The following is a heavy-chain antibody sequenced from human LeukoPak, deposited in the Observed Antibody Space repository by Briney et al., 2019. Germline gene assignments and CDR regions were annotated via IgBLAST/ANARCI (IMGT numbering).Heavy chain of an antibody. J-gene: IGHJ6*02. Sequence: SETLSLTCTVSGGSISSGSYYWSWIRQPPGKGLEWIGYIYYSGSTNYNPSLKSRVTISVDTSKNQFSLKLSSVTAADTAVYYCARCYGSGSYYYYYGMDVWGQGTTVTVSS. CDR3: ARCYGSGSYYYYYGMDV. CDR1: GGSISSGSYY. D-gene: IGHD3-10*01. V-gene: IGHV4-61*01. CDR2: IYYSGST.